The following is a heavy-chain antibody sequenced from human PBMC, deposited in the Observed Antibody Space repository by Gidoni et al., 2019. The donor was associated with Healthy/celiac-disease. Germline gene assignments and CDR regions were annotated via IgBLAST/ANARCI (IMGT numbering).Heavy chain of an antibody. D-gene: IGHD4-17*01. V-gene: IGHV3-21*01. CDR2: ISSSSSYI. CDR3: ARGGDYGDYYYYGMDV. J-gene: IGHJ6*02. Sequence: EVQLVESGGGLVKPGGSLRLSCAASGFTFSSYSMNWVRQAPGKGLEWVSSISSSSSYIYYADSVKGRFTISRDNAKNSLYLQMNSLRAEDTAVYYCARGGDYGDYYYYGMDVWGQGTTVTVSS. CDR1: GFTFSSYS.